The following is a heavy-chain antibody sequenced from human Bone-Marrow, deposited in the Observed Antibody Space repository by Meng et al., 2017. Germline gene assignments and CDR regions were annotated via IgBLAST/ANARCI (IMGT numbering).Heavy chain of an antibody. V-gene: IGHV3-66*02. Sequence: GESLKISCAASGFTVSSNYMSWVRQAPGKGLEWVSVIYSGGSTYYADSVKGRFTISRDNSKNTLYLQMNSQRAEDTAVYYGARDGGYSGYDEGGFDYWGQGTLVTVSS. CDR1: GFTVSSNY. CDR3: ARDGGYSGYDEGGFDY. J-gene: IGHJ4*02. D-gene: IGHD5-12*01. CDR2: IYSGGST.